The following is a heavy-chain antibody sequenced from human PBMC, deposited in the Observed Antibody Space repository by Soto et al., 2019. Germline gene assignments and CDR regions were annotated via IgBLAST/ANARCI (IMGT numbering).Heavy chain of an antibody. J-gene: IGHJ4*02. CDR2: INHSGGT. Sequence: QVQLQQWGAGLLKPSETLSLTCAVSGGSFSGYYWTWIRQPPGKGLEWIGEINHSGGTNYNPSLKSRGTMSVETSKNQFSLKLRSVTAADTAVYYCARGPIRIQLGSLDYWGQGTLVTVSS. D-gene: IGHD1-1*01. V-gene: IGHV4-34*01. CDR3: ARGPIRIQLGSLDY. CDR1: GGSFSGYY.